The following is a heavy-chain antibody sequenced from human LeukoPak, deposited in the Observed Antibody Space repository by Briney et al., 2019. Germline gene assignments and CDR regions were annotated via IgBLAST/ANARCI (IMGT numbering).Heavy chain of an antibody. J-gene: IGHJ4*02. CDR3: TTHYDYVWGSYRPFDFDY. CDR2: IKSKTDGGTT. D-gene: IGHD3-16*02. V-gene: IGHV3-15*01. Sequence: GGSLRLSCAASGFTFSNAWMSWVRQAPGKGLEWVGRIKSKTDGGTTDYAAPVKGRFTISRDDSKNTLYLQMNSLKTEDTAVYYCTTHYDYVWGSYRPFDFDYWGQGTLVTVSS. CDR1: GFTFSNAW.